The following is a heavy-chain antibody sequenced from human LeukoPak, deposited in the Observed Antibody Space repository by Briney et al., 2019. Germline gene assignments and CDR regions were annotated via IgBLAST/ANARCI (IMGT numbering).Heavy chain of an antibody. CDR3: ARPVGRRAYWYSDL. CDR2: IYYSGST. CDR1: GGSIRSYY. Sequence: SETLSLTCTVSGGSIRSYYWSWIRQPPGKGLEWIGFIYYSGSTDYNPSLKSRVTISIDTSKNQFSLKLSSVTAADTAVYYCARPVGRRAYWYSDLWGRGTLVTVSS. D-gene: IGHD3-10*01. V-gene: IGHV4-59*01. J-gene: IGHJ2*01.